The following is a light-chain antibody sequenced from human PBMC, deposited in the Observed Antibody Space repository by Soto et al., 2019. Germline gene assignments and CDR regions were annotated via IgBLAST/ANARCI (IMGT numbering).Light chain of an antibody. CDR1: QSISPW. Sequence: DLQMTQSPSTLSASVGDRVTITCRASQSISPWLAWYQQKPGKAPNLLIYKTSSLERGVPSRFSGSGSGTEFTLTISSLQPDDFATYYCQQYNSYLWTFGQGTKVEVK. V-gene: IGKV1-5*03. CDR2: KTS. J-gene: IGKJ1*01. CDR3: QQYNSYLWT.